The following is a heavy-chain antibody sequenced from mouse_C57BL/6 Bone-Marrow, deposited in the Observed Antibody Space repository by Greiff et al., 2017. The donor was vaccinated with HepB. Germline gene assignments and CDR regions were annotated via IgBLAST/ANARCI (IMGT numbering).Heavy chain of an antibody. J-gene: IGHJ1*03. CDR3: ARYWYFDV. CDR1: GFTFSDYY. CDR2: INYDGSST. Sequence: DVMLVESEGGLVQPGSSMKLSCTASGFTFSDYYMAWVRQVPEKGLEWVANINYDGSSTYYLDSLKSRFIISRDNAKNILYLQMSSLKSEDTATYYCARYWYFDVWGTGTTVTVSS. V-gene: IGHV5-16*01.